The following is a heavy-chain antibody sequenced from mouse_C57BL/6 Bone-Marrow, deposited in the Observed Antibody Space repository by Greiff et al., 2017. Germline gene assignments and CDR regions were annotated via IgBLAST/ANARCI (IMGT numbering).Heavy chain of an antibody. CDR1: GFTFSDYY. CDR2: ISNGGGST. J-gene: IGHJ3*01. Sequence: EVKLVESGGGLVQPGGSLKLSCAASGFTFSDYYMYWVRQTPEKRLEWVAYISNGGGSTSYPDTVKGRFTISRDNAKNTRYLQMSRLKSEDSAMYDCASAGRWFPWFAYWGQGTLVTVSA. CDR3: ASAGRWFPWFAY. D-gene: IGHD2-3*01. V-gene: IGHV5-12*01.